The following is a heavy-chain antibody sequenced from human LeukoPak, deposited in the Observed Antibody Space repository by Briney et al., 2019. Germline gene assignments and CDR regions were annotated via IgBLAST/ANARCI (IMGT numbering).Heavy chain of an antibody. Sequence: ASVKVSCKASGYTFTNYLIHWVRQAPGQGLVWMGIINPSSGTTSYAQKFYGRVTMTRDTSTNTVYMEVSSLRSEDTAVYYCARDQGASMITWDYWGQGTLVSVSS. CDR3: ARDQGASMITWDY. V-gene: IGHV1-46*01. CDR2: INPSSGTT. CDR1: GYTFTNYL. D-gene: IGHD3-16*01. J-gene: IGHJ4*02.